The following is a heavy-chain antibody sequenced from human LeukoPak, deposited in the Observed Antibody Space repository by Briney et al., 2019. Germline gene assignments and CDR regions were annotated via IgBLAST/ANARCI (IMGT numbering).Heavy chain of an antibody. CDR1: GGSISSYY. V-gene: IGHV4-39*07. J-gene: IGHJ4*02. CDR2: IHYSGST. D-gene: IGHD6-6*01. Sequence: SETLSLTCTVSGGSISSYYWGWIRQSPGKGLEWIGSIHYSGSTYYNPSLRSRLTISVDTSKNQVSLKLNSVTATDTAVYYCARARGGIAARPDYWGQGTLVTVSS. CDR3: ARARGGIAARPDY.